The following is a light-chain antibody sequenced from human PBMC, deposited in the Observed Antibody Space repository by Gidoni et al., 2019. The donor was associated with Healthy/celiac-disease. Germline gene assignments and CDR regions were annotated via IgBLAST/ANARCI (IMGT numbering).Light chain of an antibody. V-gene: IGKV3-20*01. Sequence: EIVLTQSPGILSLSPGERATLSCRASQSVNSSYLAWYQQRPGQSPRLLIYGVSSRATGIPDRFSGSGSGTDFTLTISRLEPEDFAVYYCQQYGSSPRTFXXXTKLEIK. CDR3: QQYGSSPRT. J-gene: IGKJ2*01. CDR1: QSVNSSY. CDR2: GVS.